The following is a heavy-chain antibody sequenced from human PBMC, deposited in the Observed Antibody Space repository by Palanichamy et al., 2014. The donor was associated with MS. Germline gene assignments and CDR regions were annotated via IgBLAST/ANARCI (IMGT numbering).Heavy chain of an antibody. Sequence: EVQLVESGGGLDQPGGSLRLSCVDSGITVSTCCMHWVRQAPGKGLEWVSRLHPDERITDYADAVKGRFTVSADNARNTLYLQMNSLRAEDTAVYYCTRDFDSATGYWGQGILVTVSS. J-gene: IGHJ4*02. CDR2: LHPDERIT. CDR3: TRDFDSATGY. V-gene: IGHV3-74*01. D-gene: IGHD1-1*01. CDR1: GITVSTCC.